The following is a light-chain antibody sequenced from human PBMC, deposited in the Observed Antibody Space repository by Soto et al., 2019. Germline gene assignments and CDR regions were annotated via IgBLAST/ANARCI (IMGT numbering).Light chain of an antibody. V-gene: IGKV1-9*01. Sequence: IQLTQSPSSLSASVGDRVTITCRASQGISSYLAWYQQKPGKAPKFLIYAASTLQRGVPSRFSGSGSGTEFTLTIRSLQPEDFATYFSQQLNSYPPTFGQGTELEIK. CDR1: QGISSY. CDR2: AAS. J-gene: IGKJ2*01. CDR3: QQLNSYPPT.